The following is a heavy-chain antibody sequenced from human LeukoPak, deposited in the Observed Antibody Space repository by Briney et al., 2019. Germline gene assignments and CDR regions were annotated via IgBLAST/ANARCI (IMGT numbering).Heavy chain of an antibody. CDR3: ARRHSYGYDY. CDR2: IWYDGSNK. V-gene: IGHV3-33*08. J-gene: IGHJ4*02. D-gene: IGHD5-18*01. Sequence: GGSLRLSCAASGFTFSNFGLHWVRQAPGRGLEWVAVIWYDGSNKYYADSVKGRFTISRDNSKNTLYLQMGSLRAEDMAVYYCARRHSYGYDYWGQGTLVTVSS. CDR1: GFTFSNFG.